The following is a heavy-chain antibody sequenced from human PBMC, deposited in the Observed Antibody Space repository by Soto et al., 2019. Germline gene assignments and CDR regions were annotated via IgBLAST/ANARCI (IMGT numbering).Heavy chain of an antibody. CDR2: IYHSGST. CDR3: ASPGGGEGY. Sequence: QVQLQESGPGLVKPSGTLSLSCAVSGGSISSSHWWTWVRQPPGKGLEWIGEIYHSGSTNYNPSLXSGITISVDTGLNQFSGNLSAVTAAVAAVFFWASPGGGEGYWGQGILVTVSS. V-gene: IGHV4-4*02. D-gene: IGHD3-16*01. J-gene: IGHJ4*02. CDR1: GGSISSSHW.